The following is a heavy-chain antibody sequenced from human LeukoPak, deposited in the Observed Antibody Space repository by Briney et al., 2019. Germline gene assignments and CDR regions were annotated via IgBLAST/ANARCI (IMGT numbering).Heavy chain of an antibody. CDR3: ARNQLSGYSYDTVFDI. CDR2: IREDGGHT. CDR1: GFTFTNHW. V-gene: IGHV3-7*01. Sequence: PGGSLRLSCVTSGFTFTNHWMSWVRQAPGKGLEWVANIREDGGHTNYVDSVKGRFTISRDNAKNSLYLQMNSLRAEDTAVYYCARNQLSGYSYDTVFDIWGQGTMVTVSS. D-gene: IGHD5-18*01. J-gene: IGHJ3*02.